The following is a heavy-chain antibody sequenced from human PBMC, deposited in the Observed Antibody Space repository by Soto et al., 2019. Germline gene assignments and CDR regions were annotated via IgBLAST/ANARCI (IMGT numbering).Heavy chain of an antibody. V-gene: IGHV3-23*01. J-gene: IGHJ4*02. CDR1: GFTFRSYA. CDR2: VSGSGGST. D-gene: IGHD1-20*01. Sequence: AGGSLRLSCAASGFTFRSYAMSWVRQAPGKGLEWISAVSGSGGSTYYADSVKGRFTISRDNSKDTLYLQMNNLRAEDTAVYYCAKPPDYNWNDYWGQGTLVTVSS. CDR3: AKPPDYNWNDY.